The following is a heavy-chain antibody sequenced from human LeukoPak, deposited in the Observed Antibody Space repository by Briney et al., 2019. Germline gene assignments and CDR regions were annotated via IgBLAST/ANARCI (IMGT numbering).Heavy chain of an antibody. CDR2: ISYDGSNK. CDR1: GFTFSSYA. Sequence: PGGSLRLSCAASGFTFSSYAMHWVRQAPGKGLEWVAVISYDGSNKYYADSVKGRFTISRDNSKNTLYLQMNSLRAEDTAVYYCARELSKTPLTMPRAWGQGTLVTVSS. V-gene: IGHV3-30-3*01. D-gene: IGHD2-2*01. CDR3: ARELSKTPLTMPRA. J-gene: IGHJ5*02.